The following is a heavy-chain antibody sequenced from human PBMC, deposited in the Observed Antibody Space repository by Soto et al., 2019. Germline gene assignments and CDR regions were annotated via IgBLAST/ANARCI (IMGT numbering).Heavy chain of an antibody. Sequence: EVQLVESGGGLVQPGGSLRLSCAASGFTFSSYWMSWVRQAPGKGLEWVANIKQDGSEKYYVDSVKGRFTISRDNAKNSLYLQMNSLRAEDTAVYYCATDRRSGHDPRYYDFWSGFYYYYMDVSGKGTTVTVFS. CDR3: ATDRRSGHDPRYYDFWSGFYYYYMDV. J-gene: IGHJ6*03. CDR1: GFTFSSYW. V-gene: IGHV3-7*01. CDR2: IKQDGSEK. D-gene: IGHD3-3*01.